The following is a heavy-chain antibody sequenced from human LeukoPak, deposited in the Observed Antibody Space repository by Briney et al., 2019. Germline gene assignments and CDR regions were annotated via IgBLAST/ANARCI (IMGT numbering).Heavy chain of an antibody. CDR2: IRFDGSNK. CDR3: ANYDFWSGYSSYYMDV. J-gene: IGHJ6*03. V-gene: IGHV3-30*02. CDR1: GFTFNSYG. Sequence: GGSLRLSCAASGFTFNSYGMHWVRQAPGKGLEWVAFIRFDGSNKYYADSVKGRFTISRDNSKNTLYLQMNSLRAEDTAVYFCANYDFWSGYSSYYMDVWGKGTTVTVSS. D-gene: IGHD3-3*01.